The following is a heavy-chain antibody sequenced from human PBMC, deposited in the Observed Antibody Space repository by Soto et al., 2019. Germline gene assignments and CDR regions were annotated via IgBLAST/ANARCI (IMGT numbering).Heavy chain of an antibody. J-gene: IGHJ4*02. V-gene: IGHV4-39*01. CDR1: GGSISSSSYY. CDR3: TRQRRYYDSSAYYYDY. Sequence: SETLSLTCTVSGGSISSSSYYWGWIRQPPGKGLEWIGSIYYSGSTYYNPSLMSRVTISVDTSKNQFSLKLSSVTAADTAVYYCTRQRRYYDSSAYYYDYWGQGTQVTVSS. CDR2: IYYSGST. D-gene: IGHD3-22*01.